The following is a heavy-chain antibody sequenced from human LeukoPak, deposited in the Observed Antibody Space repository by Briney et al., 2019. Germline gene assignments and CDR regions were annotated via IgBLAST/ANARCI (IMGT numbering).Heavy chain of an antibody. CDR3: AKDGDDSSGYYPH. Sequence: PGGSLRLSCAASGFTFSSYGMSWVRQAPGKGLEWVSAISGSGGSTYYADSVKGRFTISRDNSKNTLYLQMNSLRAEDTAVYYCAKDGDDSSGYYPHWGQGTLVTVSS. D-gene: IGHD3-22*01. CDR2: ISGSGGST. J-gene: IGHJ4*02. CDR1: GFTFSSYG. V-gene: IGHV3-23*01.